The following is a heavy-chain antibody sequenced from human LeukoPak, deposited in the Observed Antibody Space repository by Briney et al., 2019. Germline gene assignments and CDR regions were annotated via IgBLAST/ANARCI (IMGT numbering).Heavy chain of an antibody. CDR2: ITSDGSST. J-gene: IGHJ4*02. D-gene: IGHD6-19*01. CDR1: GFTFSSYR. V-gene: IGHV3-74*01. CDR3: ARVSTVAGRPFDY. Sequence: GGSLRLSCAASGFTFSSYRMHWVRHTPEKGLVWVSRITSDGSSTNYADSVKGRFTISRDNAQSTLYLQMNSLRAEDTAVYYCARVSTVAGRPFDYWGQGTLVTVSS.